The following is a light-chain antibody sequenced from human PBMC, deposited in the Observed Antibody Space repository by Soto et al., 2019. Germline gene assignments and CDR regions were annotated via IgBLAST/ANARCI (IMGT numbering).Light chain of an antibody. V-gene: IGLV1-40*01. CDR1: SSNIGAGYD. Sequence: QSVLTQPPSVSGAPGQRVTISCTGSSSNIGAGYDVHWYQQLPGTAPKLLIYVNSNRPSGVPDRFSGSKSGTSASLAITGLQPEDEADYYCQSFDNSLSGPYVFGTGTKVT. J-gene: IGLJ1*01. CDR2: VNS. CDR3: QSFDNSLSGPYV.